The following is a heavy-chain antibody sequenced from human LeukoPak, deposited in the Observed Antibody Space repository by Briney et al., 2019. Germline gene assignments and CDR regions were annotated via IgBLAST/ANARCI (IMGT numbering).Heavy chain of an antibody. J-gene: IGHJ4*02. CDR1: GGSFSGYY. D-gene: IGHD3-9*01. CDR2: INHSGST. CDR3: ARGPSYDILTGYYTYYFDY. Sequence: SETLSLTCAVYGGSFSGYYWSWIRQPPGKGLEWIGEINHSGSTNYNPSLKRRVTISVDTSKNQFSLKLSSVTAADTAVYYCARGPSYDILTGYYTYYFDYWGQGTLVTVSS. V-gene: IGHV4-34*01.